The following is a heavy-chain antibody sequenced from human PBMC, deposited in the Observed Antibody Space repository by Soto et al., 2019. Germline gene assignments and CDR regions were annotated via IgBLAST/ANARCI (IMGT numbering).Heavy chain of an antibody. V-gene: IGHV4-34*01. CDR2: INHSGIT. CDR3: GRDRGYSYASDAFDI. CDR1: GGSFSGDY. J-gene: IGHJ3*02. D-gene: IGHD5-18*01. Sequence: SETLSLTCAVYGGSFSGDYWNWIRQPPGKGLEWIGEINHSGITNYNPSLKSRVTIFVDTSKKQFSLQLTSVTAADTAVYYCGRDRGYSYASDAFDIWGQGTTVTVSS.